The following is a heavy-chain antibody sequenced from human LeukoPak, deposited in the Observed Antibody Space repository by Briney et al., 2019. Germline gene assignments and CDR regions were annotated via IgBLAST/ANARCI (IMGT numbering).Heavy chain of an antibody. CDR2: IYYSGST. D-gene: IGHD1-26*01. CDR3: ARDIVGALDY. Sequence: PSETLSLTCTVSTDSISDITYYWGWIRQPPGKGLEWIGYIYYSGSTNYNPSLKSRVTISVDTSKNQFSLKLSSVTAADTAVYYCARDIVGALDYWGQGTLVTVSS. CDR1: TDSISDITYY. J-gene: IGHJ4*02. V-gene: IGHV4-61*01.